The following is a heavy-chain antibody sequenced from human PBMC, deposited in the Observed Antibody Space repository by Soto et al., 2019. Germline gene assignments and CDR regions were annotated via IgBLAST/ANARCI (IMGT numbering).Heavy chain of an antibody. CDR2: VSSDGSRT. CDR1: GFTFSTYS. V-gene: IGHV3-30-3*01. CDR3: ARDVWHCGSNSCYFYGMDV. D-gene: IGHD2-2*01. J-gene: IGHJ6*02. Sequence: QVQLVESGGGLVQPGRSLRLSCAASGFTFSTYSMHWVQQAPGKGLEWVAVVSSDGSRTYYADSVKGRFTISRDNSKNTVFMQMNSLRAEDTAVYYCARDVWHCGSNSCYFYGMDVWGQGTTVTVSS.